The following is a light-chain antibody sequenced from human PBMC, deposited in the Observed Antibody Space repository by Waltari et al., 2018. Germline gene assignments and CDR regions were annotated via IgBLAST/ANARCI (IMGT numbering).Light chain of an antibody. CDR3: QQYYSTPLT. V-gene: IGKV4-1*01. J-gene: IGKJ4*01. CDR1: QSVLYSSNNDRNY. Sequence: DIVMTQSPDSLAVSLGERATINCKSSQSVLYSSNNDRNYLDWYQQKPGQPPKLLFYWASTRESGVPDRFRGSGSETDFTLTISSLQAEDVAVYFCQQYYSTPLTFGGGTKVEIK. CDR2: WAS.